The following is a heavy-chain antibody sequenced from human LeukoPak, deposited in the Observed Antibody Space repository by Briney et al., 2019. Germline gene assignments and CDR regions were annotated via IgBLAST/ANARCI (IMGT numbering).Heavy chain of an antibody. J-gene: IGHJ4*02. CDR1: GFTFSSYA. V-gene: IGHV3-23*01. D-gene: IGHD3-10*01. Sequence: PGGSLRLSCAASGFTFSSYAMSWVRQAPGKGLERVSAISVSGGMTRSADSVKGRFTISRDNSKSTLYLQMNSLRAEDTAVYNCAKGNSASGSYRPFDYWGQGTLVTVSA. CDR3: AKGNSASGSYRPFDY. CDR2: ISVSGGMT.